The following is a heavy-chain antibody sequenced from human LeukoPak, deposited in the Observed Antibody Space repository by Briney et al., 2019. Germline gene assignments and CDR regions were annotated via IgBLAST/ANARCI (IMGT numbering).Heavy chain of an antibody. CDR2: INNGGSNT. D-gene: IGHD2-21*02. J-gene: IGHJ4*02. CDR3: ARGGKGVTGLDS. V-gene: IGHV3-74*03. CDR1: GLTFSSYW. Sequence: RGSLTPSCAPSGLTFSSYWMHCVRHAPGKGLVWVSHINNGGSNTKHADAVKGRFTVSRDNAKNTLYLQMNSLRVEDTAGYYCARGGKGVTGLDSWGQGTLVTVFS.